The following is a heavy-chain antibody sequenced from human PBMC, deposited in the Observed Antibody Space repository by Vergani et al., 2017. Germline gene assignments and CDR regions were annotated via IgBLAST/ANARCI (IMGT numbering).Heavy chain of an antibody. CDR1: GGTFSSYA. Sequence: QVQLVQSGAEVKKPGSSVKVSCKASGGTFSSYAISWVRQAPGQGLEWMGGITPIFGTANYAQKFQGRVTITADESTSTAYMELSSLRSEDTAVYYCARGHNTMIVVQNWFDPWGQGTLVTVSS. CDR3: ARGHNTMIVVQNWFDP. V-gene: IGHV1-69*01. D-gene: IGHD3-22*01. CDR2: ITPIFGTA. J-gene: IGHJ5*02.